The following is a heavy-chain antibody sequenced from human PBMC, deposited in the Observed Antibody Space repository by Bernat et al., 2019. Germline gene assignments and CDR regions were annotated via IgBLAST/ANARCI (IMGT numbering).Heavy chain of an antibody. CDR3: KTGWFGVFDH. Sequence: EVQLVESGGGLVKPGGSLRLSCAASGFTFSNAWINWVRQAPGKGLEWVGRIKSKTDGGTTDYAAPVKGRFSISRDDSKNTLYLQMNSLKTKDTAVYYCKTGWFGVFDHWGQGTLVTVSS. J-gene: IGHJ4*02. CDR1: GFTFSNAW. V-gene: IGHV3-15*07. D-gene: IGHD3-10*01. CDR2: IKSKTDGGTT.